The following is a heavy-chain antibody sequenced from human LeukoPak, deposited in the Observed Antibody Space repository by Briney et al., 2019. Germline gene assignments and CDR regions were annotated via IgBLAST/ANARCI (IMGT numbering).Heavy chain of an antibody. V-gene: IGHV3-21*01. CDR3: ARNYDTGGYRYNWFDP. D-gene: IGHD3-22*01. Sequence: GGSLRLSCAASGFTFSTYSMNWVPQAPGKGLEWVSSITGSSSFIYYADSVKGRFTNSRDNVRNSLHLQMNSLRAEGTAVYYCARNYDTGGYRYNWFDPWGQGTLVTVSS. CDR2: ITGSSSFI. J-gene: IGHJ5*02. CDR1: GFTFSTYS.